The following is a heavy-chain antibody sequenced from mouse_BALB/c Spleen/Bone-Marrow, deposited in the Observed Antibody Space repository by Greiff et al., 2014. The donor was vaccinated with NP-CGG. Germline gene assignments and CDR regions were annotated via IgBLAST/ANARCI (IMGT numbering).Heavy chain of an antibody. D-gene: IGHD1-1*02. CDR3: ARSGERYGAMDY. V-gene: IGHV5-4*02. J-gene: IGHJ4*01. CDR2: ISNSGTYT. Sequence: VQLKQSGGGLVKPGGSLKLSCAASGFTFSDFYMFWFRQTPEKRLEWVATISNSGTYTYYPDSVKGRFTISRDNAKNNLYLQMSSLKSEDTAMYYCARSGERYGAMDYWGQGTSVTVTS. CDR1: GFTFSDFY.